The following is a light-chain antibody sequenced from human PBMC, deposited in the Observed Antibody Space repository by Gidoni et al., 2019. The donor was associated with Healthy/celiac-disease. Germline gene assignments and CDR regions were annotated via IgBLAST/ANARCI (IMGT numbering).Light chain of an antibody. CDR2: AAS. CDR3: LQHNSYPRT. J-gene: IGKJ1*01. Sequence: DIQMTQSPSSLSASVGDRVTITCRASQGIRNDVGWYQQKPGKAPKRLIYAASSLQSGVPSRFSGSGSGTEFTLTRSSLQPEDFATYYCLQHNSYPRTFGQGTKVEIK. V-gene: IGKV1-17*01. CDR1: QGIRND.